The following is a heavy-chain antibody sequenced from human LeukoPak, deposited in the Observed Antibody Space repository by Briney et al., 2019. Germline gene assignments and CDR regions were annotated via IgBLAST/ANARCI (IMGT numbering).Heavy chain of an antibody. V-gene: IGHV4-34*01. CDR1: GGSFSGYY. Sequence: SETLSLTCAVYGGSFSGYYWSWIRQPPGKGLEWSGEINHSGSTDYNPSLKSRVTISVDTSKNQFSLKLSSVTAADTAVYYCARGIANPRGRGIAAAGTEFDYWGQGTLVTVSS. CDR3: ARGIANPRGRGIAAAGTEFDY. J-gene: IGHJ4*02. D-gene: IGHD6-13*01. CDR2: INHSGST.